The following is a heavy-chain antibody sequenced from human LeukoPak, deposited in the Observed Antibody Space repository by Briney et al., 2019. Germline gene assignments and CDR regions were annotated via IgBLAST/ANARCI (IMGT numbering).Heavy chain of an antibody. V-gene: IGHV4-39*07. CDR2: IYYSGST. D-gene: IGHD5-24*01. CDR3: ARGWMATISAFDI. CDR1: GGSISSSSYY. J-gene: IGHJ3*02. Sequence: SETLSLTCTVSGGSISSSSYYWGWIRQPPGKGLEWIGSIYYSGSTYYNPSLKSRVIISLDTSKNQFSLRLNSVTAADTAVYYCARGWMATISAFDIWGQGTVVTVSS.